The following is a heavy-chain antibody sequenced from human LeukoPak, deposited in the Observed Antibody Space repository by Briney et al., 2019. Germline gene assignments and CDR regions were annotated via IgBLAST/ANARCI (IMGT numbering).Heavy chain of an antibody. V-gene: IGHV3-23*01. Sequence: GGSLRLSCAASGFTFSSYAMSWVRQAPGKGLEWVSAISGSGGSTYYADSVKGRFTISRDNSKNTLYLQMNSLRVEDTAVYYCAKGRRWLQLGYFDYWGQGTLVTVSS. CDR3: AKGRRWLQLGYFDY. D-gene: IGHD5-24*01. CDR1: GFTFSSYA. J-gene: IGHJ4*02. CDR2: ISGSGGST.